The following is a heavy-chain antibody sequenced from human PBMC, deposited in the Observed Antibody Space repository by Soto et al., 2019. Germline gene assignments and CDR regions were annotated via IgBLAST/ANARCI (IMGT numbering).Heavy chain of an antibody. CDR3: ARVRGTTLSFDP. Sequence: SETLSLTCTVSGVSISSGDYYWSWIRQPPGKGLEWIGYIYYSGNTYYNPSLKSRITISLDISEKQFCVRLTSVTATNTAVYYCARVRGTTLSFDPWGQGTLVTVSS. CDR1: GVSISSGDYY. D-gene: IGHD3-10*01. CDR2: IYYSGNT. V-gene: IGHV4-30-4*01. J-gene: IGHJ5*02.